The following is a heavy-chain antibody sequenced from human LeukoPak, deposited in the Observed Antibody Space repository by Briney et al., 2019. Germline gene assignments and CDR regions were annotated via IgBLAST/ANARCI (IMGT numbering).Heavy chain of an antibody. CDR2: ISSSGSTI. CDR3: ARAAPDYDFWSGYSTYFDY. Sequence: GGSLRLSCAASGFTFSGYYMSWIRQAPGKGLEWVSYISSSGSTIYYADSVKGRFTISRDNAKNSLYLQMNSLRAEDTAVYYCARAAPDYDFWSGYSTYFDYWGQGTLVTVSS. CDR1: GFTFSGYY. J-gene: IGHJ4*02. D-gene: IGHD3-3*01. V-gene: IGHV3-11*04.